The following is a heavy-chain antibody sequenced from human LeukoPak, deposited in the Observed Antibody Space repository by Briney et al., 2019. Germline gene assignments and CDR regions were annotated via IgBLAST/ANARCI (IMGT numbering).Heavy chain of an antibody. Sequence: PGGSLRLSCAASGFTLSSYEMNWVRQAPGKGLEWVSYISSSGSTIYYADSVKGRFTISRDNAKNSLYLQMNSLRAEDTAVYYCARESSIDYDFWSGYFDGGGAFDIWGQGTMVTVSS. D-gene: IGHD3-3*01. V-gene: IGHV3-48*03. CDR2: ISSSGSTI. J-gene: IGHJ3*02. CDR3: ARESSIDYDFWSGYFDGGGAFDI. CDR1: GFTLSSYE.